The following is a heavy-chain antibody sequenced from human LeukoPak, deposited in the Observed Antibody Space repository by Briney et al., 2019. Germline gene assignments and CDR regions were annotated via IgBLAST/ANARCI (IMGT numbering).Heavy chain of an antibody. D-gene: IGHD3-10*01. CDR3: ARDSSGTQVWLFDY. CDR1: GGTFSNFA. J-gene: IGHJ4*02. CDR2: IIPLLDMT. V-gene: IGHV1-69*04. Sequence: SVTVSCKASGGTFSNFAISWVRQAPGQGLEWMGRIIPLLDMTNYAQNFQGRVTITADKSTSTTYMELRSLRSEDTAMYYRARDSSGTQVWLFDYWGQGTLVTVSS.